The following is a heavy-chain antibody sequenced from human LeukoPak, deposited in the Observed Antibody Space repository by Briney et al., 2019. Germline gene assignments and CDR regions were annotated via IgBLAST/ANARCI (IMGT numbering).Heavy chain of an antibody. D-gene: IGHD3-10*01. CDR2: ISSSGSTI. CDR3: ARVHEYYYGSGPFDY. CDR1: GFTFSSYE. Sequence: GGSLRLSCAASGFTFSSYEMNWVRQAPGKGLEWVTYISSSGSTIYYADSVKGRFTISRDNAKNSLYLQMNSLRAEDTAVYYCARVHEYYYGSGPFDYWGQGTLVTVSS. V-gene: IGHV3-48*03. J-gene: IGHJ4*02.